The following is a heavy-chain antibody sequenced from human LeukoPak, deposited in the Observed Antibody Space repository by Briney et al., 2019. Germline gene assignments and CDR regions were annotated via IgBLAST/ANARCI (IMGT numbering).Heavy chain of an antibody. Sequence: PGGSLRLSCAASGFTFSSYGMHWVRQAPGKGLEWVALIRYDGSNKYYADSVKGRFTISRDNSKNTLYLQMNSLRAEDTAVYYCAKENDSSGYYDYWGQGTLVTVSS. CDR2: IRYDGSNK. D-gene: IGHD3-22*01. CDR3: AKENDSSGYYDY. V-gene: IGHV3-30*02. J-gene: IGHJ4*02. CDR1: GFTFSSYG.